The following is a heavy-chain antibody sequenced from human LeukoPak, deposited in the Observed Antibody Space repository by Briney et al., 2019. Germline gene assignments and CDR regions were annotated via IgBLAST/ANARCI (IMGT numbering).Heavy chain of an antibody. Sequence: PGGSLRLSCAASGFTFSSYSMNWVRQAPGKGLEWVSYISSSGSTIYYADSVKGRFTISRDNAKNSLYLQMNSLRAEDTAVYYCARITGYSYGPFDYWGQGTLVTVSS. J-gene: IGHJ4*02. CDR3: ARITGYSYGPFDY. CDR2: ISSSGSTI. V-gene: IGHV3-48*04. CDR1: GFTFSSYS. D-gene: IGHD5-18*01.